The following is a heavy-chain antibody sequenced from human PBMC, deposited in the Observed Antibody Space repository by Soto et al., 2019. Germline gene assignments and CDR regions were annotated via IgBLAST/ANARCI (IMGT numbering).Heavy chain of an antibody. CDR2: ISGSGGST. CDR3: AKDRGYSYGYSDYYYGMDV. J-gene: IGHJ6*02. D-gene: IGHD5-18*01. CDR1: GFTFSSYA. V-gene: IGHV3-23*01. Sequence: GGSLRLSCAASGFTFSSYAMRWVRQAPGKGLEWVSAISGSGGSTYYADSVKGRFTISRDNSKNTLYLQMNSLRAEDTAVYYCAKDRGYSYGYSDYYYGMDVWGQGTTVTVSS.